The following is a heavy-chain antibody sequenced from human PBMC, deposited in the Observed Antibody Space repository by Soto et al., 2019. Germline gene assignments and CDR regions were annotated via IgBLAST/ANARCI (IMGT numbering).Heavy chain of an antibody. CDR3: AKDSVHNLYRTSSLEDCFGP. CDR1: GFIFSSYA. Sequence: EEQLLESGGGLVQPGGSLRLSCEASGFIFSSYAITWVRQAPGKGLEWVSTISGTGVNTYYADSVKGRFTVSRDNSKNKVLLQMNSLRAADSSVYYCAKDSVHNLYRTSSLEDCFGPWGQGTLVTVSS. V-gene: IGHV3-23*01. CDR2: ISGTGVNT. J-gene: IGHJ5*02. D-gene: IGHD6-6*01.